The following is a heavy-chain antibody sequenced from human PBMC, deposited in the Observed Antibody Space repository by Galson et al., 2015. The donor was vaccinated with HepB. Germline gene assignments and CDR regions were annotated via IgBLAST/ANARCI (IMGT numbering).Heavy chain of an antibody. CDR2: IWYDGSNK. CDR3: AKETNYYDSSGYYSGYFDY. Sequence: SLRLSCAASGFTFSSYGMHWVRQAPGKGLEWVAVIWYDGSNKYYADSVKGRFTISRDNSKNTLYLQMNGLRAEDTAVYYCAKETNYYDSSGYYSGYFDYWGQGTLVTVSS. D-gene: IGHD3-22*01. V-gene: IGHV3-33*06. CDR1: GFTFSSYG. J-gene: IGHJ4*02.